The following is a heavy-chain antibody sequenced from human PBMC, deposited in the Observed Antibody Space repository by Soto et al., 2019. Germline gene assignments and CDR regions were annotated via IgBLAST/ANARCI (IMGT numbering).Heavy chain of an antibody. CDR1: GFTFSSYS. CDR3: ARDSSSSWYMGYEYYYMDV. D-gene: IGHD6-13*01. V-gene: IGHV3-48*01. J-gene: IGHJ6*03. Sequence: PGGSLRLSCAASGFTFSSYSMNWVRQAPGKGLEWVSYISSSSSTIYYADSVKGRFTISRDNAKNSLYLQMNSLRAEDTAVYYCARDSSSSWYMGYEYYYMDVWGKGTTFTVSS. CDR2: ISSSSSTI.